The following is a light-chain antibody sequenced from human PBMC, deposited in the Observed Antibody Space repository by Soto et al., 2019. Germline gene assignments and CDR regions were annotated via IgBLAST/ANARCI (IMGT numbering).Light chain of an antibody. V-gene: IGLV2-11*01. J-gene: IGLJ3*02. CDR1: SSDVGGYNY. CDR2: DVS. Sequence: QSVLTQRRSVSGSPGQSVTISCTGTSSDVGGYNYVSWYQQHPGKAPKLMIYDVSKRPSGVPDRFSGSKSGNTASLTISGLQAEDEADYYCCSYAGSYTWVFGGGTKLTVL. CDR3: CSYAGSYTWV.